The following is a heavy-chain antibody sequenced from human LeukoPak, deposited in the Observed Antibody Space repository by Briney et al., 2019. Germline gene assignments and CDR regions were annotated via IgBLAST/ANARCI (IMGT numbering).Heavy chain of an antibody. J-gene: IGHJ4*02. CDR1: GFTFSSYA. V-gene: IGHV3-23*01. CDR2: ISGSGGST. CDR3: AKAPSYGDFWY. D-gene: IGHD4-17*01. Sequence: PGGSLRLSWAASGFTFSSYAMSWVRQAPGKGREWVSAISGSGGSTYNADSVKGRFTISRDNTKNTLYLQMNSLRAEDTAVYYCAKAPSYGDFWYWGQGTLVTVSS.